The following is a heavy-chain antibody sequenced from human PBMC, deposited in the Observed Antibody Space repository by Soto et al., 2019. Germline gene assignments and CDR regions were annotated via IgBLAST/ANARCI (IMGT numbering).Heavy chain of an antibody. CDR3: ARMGPFLGQ. Sequence: PSETLSLTFSVSGGSLNGFFWSWIRQPPGKGLEWIAEVNHSGTTKYSPALKSRVTMSADTSKNLFFLNLTSVTAADTAVYYCARMGPFLGQWGQGSLVTVSS. J-gene: IGHJ4*02. CDR1: GGSLNGFF. D-gene: IGHD3-16*01. CDR2: VNHSGTT. V-gene: IGHV4-34*01.